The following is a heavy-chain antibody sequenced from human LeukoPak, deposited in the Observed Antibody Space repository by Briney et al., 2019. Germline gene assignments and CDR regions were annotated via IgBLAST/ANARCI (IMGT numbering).Heavy chain of an antibody. CDR3: ARDRWGKYYFDY. J-gene: IGHJ4*02. CDR1: GFTFSSYA. Sequence: GGSLRLSCAASGFTFSSYAMHWVRQAPGKGLEWVAVISYDGSNKYYADSVKGRFTISRDNSKNTLYLQMNNLRAEDTAVYYCARDRWGKYYFDYWGQGTLVTVSS. V-gene: IGHV3-30*04. CDR2: ISYDGSNK. D-gene: IGHD7-27*01.